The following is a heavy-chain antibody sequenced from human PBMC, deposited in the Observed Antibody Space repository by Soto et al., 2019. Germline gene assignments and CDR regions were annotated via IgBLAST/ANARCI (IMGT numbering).Heavy chain of an antibody. J-gene: IGHJ4*02. CDR1: GGSISSGGYY. D-gene: IGHD3-10*01. CDR3: AVNLVRGDRFVY. CDR2: IYYSGST. Sequence: QVQLQESGPGLVKPSQTLSLTCTVSGGSISSGGYYWSWFRQHPGKGLEWIGYIYYSGSTYYNPSLKSRVTLSVDAAKHQFSLKLSAVAAAGTAVYSGAVNLVRGDRFVYWGQGTLVTVAS. V-gene: IGHV4-31*03.